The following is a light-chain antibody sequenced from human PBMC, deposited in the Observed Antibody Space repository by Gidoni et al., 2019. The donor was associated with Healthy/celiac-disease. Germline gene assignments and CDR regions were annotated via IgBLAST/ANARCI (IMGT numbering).Light chain of an antibody. J-gene: IGKJ2*01. Sequence: DVVMTQSPLSLPVTLGQPASISCRSSQSLVHSDGNTYLNWFQQRPGQSPRRLIYRVSNRDSGVPDRFSGSGSGTDFTLKISRVEAEDVGVYYCTQGIHWPYTFGQGTKLEIK. CDR2: RVS. CDR3: TQGIHWPYT. V-gene: IGKV2-30*02. CDR1: QSLVHSDGNTY.